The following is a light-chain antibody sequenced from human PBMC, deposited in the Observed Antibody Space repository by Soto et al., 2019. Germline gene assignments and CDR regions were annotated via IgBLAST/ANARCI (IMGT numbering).Light chain of an antibody. CDR3: QHRGEWPRT. CDR1: QSVSNY. J-gene: IGKJ2*01. Sequence: EIVLTQSPATLSLSPGERATLSCRASQSVSNYLAWYQQKPGQAPRLLIYGASNRATGIPARFTGSGSGTDFPLTISSLEPEDFAVYYCQHRGEWPRTFGQGNKLEIK. V-gene: IGKV3-11*01. CDR2: GAS.